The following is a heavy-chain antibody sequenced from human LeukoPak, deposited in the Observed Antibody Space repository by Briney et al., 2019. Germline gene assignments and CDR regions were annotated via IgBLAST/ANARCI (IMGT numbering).Heavy chain of an antibody. CDR1: GDSVSSNSAV. D-gene: IGHD6-6*01. J-gene: IGHJ3*02. V-gene: IGHV6-1*01. CDR2: TYYRSEWFI. CDR3: VFEYNAFDI. Sequence: SQTLSLTCAISGDSVSSNSAVWNWIRQSPSRGLEWLGRTYYRSEWFIDYAPSVKSRISINPDTSKNQFSLQLNSVTPEDTAVYYCVFEYNAFDIWGQGTMVTVSS.